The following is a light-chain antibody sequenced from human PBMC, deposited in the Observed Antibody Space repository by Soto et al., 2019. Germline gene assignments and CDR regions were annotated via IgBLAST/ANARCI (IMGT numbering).Light chain of an antibody. J-gene: IGLJ2*01. CDR1: SSDVGSYNY. V-gene: IGLV2-14*01. CDR2: DVS. CDR3: SSYTSSSAPVV. Sequence: QSVLTQPDSVSGSPGQSITISCTGTSSDVGSYNYVSWYQQHPGKAPKLMIYDVSNRPSGVPNRFSGSKSGNTASLTISGLQAEDEADYYCSSYTSSSAPVVFGAGTKLTVL.